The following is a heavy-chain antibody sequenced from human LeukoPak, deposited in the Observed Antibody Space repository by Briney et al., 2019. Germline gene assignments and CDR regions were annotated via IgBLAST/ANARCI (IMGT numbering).Heavy chain of an antibody. CDR1: GYTFTSYG. Sequence: SSVKVSCKASGYTFTSYGISWVRQAPGQGLEWLGWISAYNGNTNYAQKLQGRVTMTTDTSTSTANMELRSLRSDDTAVYYCAGGYCSGGSCYVLSYWGQGTLVTVSS. V-gene: IGHV1-18*01. D-gene: IGHD2-15*01. J-gene: IGHJ4*02. CDR3: AGGYCSGGSCYVLSY. CDR2: ISAYNGNT.